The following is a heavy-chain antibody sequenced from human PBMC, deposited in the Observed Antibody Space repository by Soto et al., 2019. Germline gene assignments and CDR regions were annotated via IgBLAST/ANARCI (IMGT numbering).Heavy chain of an antibody. CDR3: ASLPQGYYDRSGRLVDY. J-gene: IGHJ4*01. V-gene: IGHV3-11*01. Sequence: GGSLRLSCASSGFTFSDYYMSWIRQAPGKGLEWVAYISAGGSDIYYGDSVKGRFTVSRDNTKKSLYLQMSNLRADDTAIYYCASLPQGYYDRSGRLVDYGGHGTLATVSS. CDR1: GFTFSDYY. CDR2: ISAGGSDI. D-gene: IGHD3-22*01.